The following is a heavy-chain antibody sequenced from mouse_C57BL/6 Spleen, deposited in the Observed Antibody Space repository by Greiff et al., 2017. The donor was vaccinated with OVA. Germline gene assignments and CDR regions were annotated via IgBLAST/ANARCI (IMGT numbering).Heavy chain of an antibody. Sequence: EVKVVESEGGLVQPGSSMKLSCTASGFTFSDYYMAWVRQVPEKGLEWVANINYDGSSTYYLDSLKSRFIISRDNAKNILYLQMSSLKSEDTATYYCARTRWGVVAPMDYWGQGTSVTVSS. CDR2: INYDGSST. CDR3: ARTRWGVVAPMDY. D-gene: IGHD1-1*01. J-gene: IGHJ4*01. CDR1: GFTFSDYY. V-gene: IGHV5-16*01.